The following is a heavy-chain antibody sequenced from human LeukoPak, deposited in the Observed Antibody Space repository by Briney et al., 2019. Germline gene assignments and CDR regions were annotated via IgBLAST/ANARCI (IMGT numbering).Heavy chain of an antibody. D-gene: IGHD4-17*01. CDR3: ARAEGDYLNYYGMDV. V-gene: IGHV3-21*01. Sequence: GGSLRLSCAASGFTLSSYEMNWVRLAPGKGLEWVSSISSSNSYINYADSVKGRFTISRDNAKNSLYLQMNSLRAEDTAVYYCARAEGDYLNYYGMDVWGQGTTVTVSS. CDR2: ISSSNSYI. CDR1: GFTLSSYE. J-gene: IGHJ6*02.